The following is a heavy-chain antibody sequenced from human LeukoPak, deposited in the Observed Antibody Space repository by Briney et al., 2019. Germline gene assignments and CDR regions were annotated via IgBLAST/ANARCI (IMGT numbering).Heavy chain of an antibody. CDR2: IIPIFGTA. J-gene: IGHJ3*02. V-gene: IGHV1-69*05. CDR1: GATFSSYA. D-gene: IGHD2-2*01. CDR3: AREGLGIVVPAAIGYGAFDI. Sequence: SVKVSCKASGATFSSYAISWVRQAPGQGLEWMGGIIPIFGTANYAQKFQGRVTITTDESTSTAYMELSSLRSEDTAVYYCAREGLGIVVPAAIGYGAFDIWGQGTMVTVSS.